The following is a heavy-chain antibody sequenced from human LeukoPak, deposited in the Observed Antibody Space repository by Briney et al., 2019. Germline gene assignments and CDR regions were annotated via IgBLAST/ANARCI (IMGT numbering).Heavy chain of an antibody. CDR3: ARDYYGSGSFLDY. D-gene: IGHD3-10*01. V-gene: IGHV4-59*01. Sequence: SETLSLTCTVSGGSISSYYWSWIRQPPGKGLEWIGYIYYSGSTNYNPSLKSRVTISVDTSKNQFSLKLSSVTAADTAVYYCARDYYGSGSFLDYWGQGTLVTVSS. CDR2: IYYSGST. J-gene: IGHJ4*02. CDR1: GGSISSYY.